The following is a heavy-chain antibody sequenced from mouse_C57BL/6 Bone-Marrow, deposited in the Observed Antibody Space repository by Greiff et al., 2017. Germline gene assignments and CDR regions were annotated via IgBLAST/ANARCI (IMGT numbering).Heavy chain of an antibody. CDR3: ARGNFYYWNYVRAMDY. Sequence: QVPLQQPGAELVKPGASVKLSCKASGYTFTSYWMHWVKQRPGRGLEWIGRIDPNSGGTKYNEKFKSKATLTVDKPSSTAYMQLSSVTSEDSAVYYGARGNFYYWNYVRAMDYWGQGTTGTVSS. J-gene: IGHJ4*01. CDR1: GYTFTSYW. D-gene: IGHD2-1*01. CDR2: IDPNSGGT. V-gene: IGHV1-72*01.